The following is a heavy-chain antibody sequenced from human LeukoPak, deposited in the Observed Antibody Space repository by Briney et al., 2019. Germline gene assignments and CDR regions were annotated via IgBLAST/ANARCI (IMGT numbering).Heavy chain of an antibody. Sequence: GGSLRLSCAASGFTFSTYWMHWVRQAPGKGLVWVARIKGDGSSTIYADSVKGRFTISRDNSKNTLYLQMNSLRADDTAVYYCAKAHCSSTSCSRADNWGQGTLVTVSS. CDR1: GFTFSTYW. CDR3: AKAHCSSTSCSRADN. V-gene: IGHV3-74*01. D-gene: IGHD2-2*01. J-gene: IGHJ4*02. CDR2: IKGDGSST.